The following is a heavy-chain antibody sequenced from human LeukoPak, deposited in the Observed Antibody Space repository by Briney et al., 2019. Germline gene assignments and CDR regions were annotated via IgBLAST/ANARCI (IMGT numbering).Heavy chain of an antibody. Sequence: SETLSLTCTVSGGSISSHYWSWIRQPPGKGLEWIGYIYYSGSTNYNPSLKSRVTISVDTSKNQFSLKLSSVTAADTAVYYCASPDSYGYGHTVFDPWGQGTLVTVSS. J-gene: IGHJ5*02. V-gene: IGHV4-59*11. CDR3: ASPDSYGYGHTVFDP. CDR1: GGSISSHY. CDR2: IYYSGST. D-gene: IGHD5-18*01.